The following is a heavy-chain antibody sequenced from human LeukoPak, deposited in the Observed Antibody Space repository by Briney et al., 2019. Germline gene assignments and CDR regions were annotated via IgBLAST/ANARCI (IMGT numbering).Heavy chain of an antibody. CDR1: GFTFSSYA. J-gene: IGHJ3*02. V-gene: IGHV3-23*01. Sequence: GGSLRLSCAASGFTFSSYAMSWVRQAPGKGLEWVSAISGSGGSTYYADSVKGRFTISRDNSKNTLYLQMNSLRAEDTAVYYCAKTSYDSSGYYYVRTHDAFDIWGQGTMVTVSS. CDR3: AKTSYDSSGYYYVRTHDAFDI. CDR2: ISGSGGST. D-gene: IGHD3-22*01.